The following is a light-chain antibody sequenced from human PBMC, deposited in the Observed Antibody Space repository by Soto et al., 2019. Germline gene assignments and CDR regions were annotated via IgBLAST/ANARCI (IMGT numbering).Light chain of an antibody. V-gene: IGKV3-15*01. CDR2: RAS. J-gene: IGKJ1*01. CDR3: QQYSKWPPWT. CDR1: QSLSDN. Sequence: EIVMTQSPATLAGSPGETVTLSCRASQSLSDNLAWYQQKPGQAPRLLLFRASTRATGVPARFSGRGSGTEFTLTISGLQSEDFAVYHCQQYSKWPPWTFGPVTKVEIK.